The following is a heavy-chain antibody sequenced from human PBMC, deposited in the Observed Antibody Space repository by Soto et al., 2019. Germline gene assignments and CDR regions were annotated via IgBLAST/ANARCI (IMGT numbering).Heavy chain of an antibody. Sequence: QVQLVQSGAEVKKPGSSVKVSCKASGGTFSSYAISWVRQAPGQGLEWMGGIIPIFGTANYAQKFQGRVTITADEFTSTAYMELSSLRSEDTAVYYCAREGGRGFYDILTGYYFDYWGQGTLVTVSS. D-gene: IGHD3-9*01. V-gene: IGHV1-69*12. J-gene: IGHJ4*02. CDR2: IIPIFGTA. CDR1: GGTFSSYA. CDR3: AREGGRGFYDILTGYYFDY.